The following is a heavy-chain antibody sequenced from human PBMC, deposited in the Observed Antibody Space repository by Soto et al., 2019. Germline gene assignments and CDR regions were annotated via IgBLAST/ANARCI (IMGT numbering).Heavy chain of an antibody. CDR2: INHSGST. CDR3: SCGGRVFGLVSVFWFDP. J-gene: IGHJ5*02. Sequence: SETLSLTCAVYGGSFSGYYWSWIRQPPGKGLEWIGEINHSGSTNYNPSLKSRVTISVDTSKNQFSLTLSSVTAADTAVYYCSCGGRVFGLVSVFWFDPWGQGTVVTVSS. V-gene: IGHV4-34*01. D-gene: IGHD3-3*01. CDR1: GGSFSGYY.